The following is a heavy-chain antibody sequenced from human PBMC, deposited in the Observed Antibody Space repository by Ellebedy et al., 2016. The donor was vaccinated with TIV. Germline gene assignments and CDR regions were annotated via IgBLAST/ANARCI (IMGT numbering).Heavy chain of an antibody. CDR3: ARLRYYDFWSGHSTHFDY. CDR2: IYYSGST. CDR1: GGSISSYY. J-gene: IGHJ4*02. Sequence: SETLSLTCTVSGGSISSYYWSWIRQPPGKGLEWIGYIYYSGSTNYNPSLKSRVTISVDTSKNQFSLKLRSVTAADTAVYYCARLRYYDFWSGHSTHFDYWGQGTLVTVSS. D-gene: IGHD3-3*01. V-gene: IGHV4-59*08.